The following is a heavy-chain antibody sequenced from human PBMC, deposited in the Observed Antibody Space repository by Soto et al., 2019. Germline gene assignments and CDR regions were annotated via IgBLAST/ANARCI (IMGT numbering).Heavy chain of an antibody. V-gene: IGHV3-23*01. J-gene: IGHJ6*02. Sequence: QSXGCLRLSCAACGFTFSNFVMRGVRQTPGKGLEWVSTITETVGDTYYTDSVKGRFTISRDNSKNTLYLQMSSLRAEDTALYYCTKESSDRHHMDVWGQGTTVTVSS. CDR2: ITETVGDT. CDR3: TKESSDRHHMDV. CDR1: GFTFSNFV.